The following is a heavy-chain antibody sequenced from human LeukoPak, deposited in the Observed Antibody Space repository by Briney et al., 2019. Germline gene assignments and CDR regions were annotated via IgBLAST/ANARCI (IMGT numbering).Heavy chain of an antibody. D-gene: IGHD6-19*01. CDR1: GYSISSGYY. CDR3: ARGYTSGWYPVFADY. Sequence: SETLSLTCAVSGYSISSGYYWGWIRQPPGKGLESIGSIYHSGSTYYNPSLRSRVTISVDTSKNQFSLKLSSVTAADTAVYYCARGYTSGWYPVFADYWGQGTLVTVSS. CDR2: IYHSGST. J-gene: IGHJ4*02. V-gene: IGHV4-38-2*01.